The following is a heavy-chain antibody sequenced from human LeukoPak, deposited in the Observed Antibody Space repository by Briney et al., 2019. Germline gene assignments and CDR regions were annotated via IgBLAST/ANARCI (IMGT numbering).Heavy chain of an antibody. CDR1: GYTFTSYY. CDR2: INPSGGST. Sequence: WASVKLSCKASGYTFTSYYMHWVRHAPGQGLEWMGIINPSGGSTSYEQKFQGRVTMTRDTSTSKVYMELRSLRSDDTAVYYCARDRGTDFWSDYMEVWGKGTTVTVSS. V-gene: IGHV1-46*01. D-gene: IGHD3-3*01. CDR3: ARDRGTDFWSDYMEV. J-gene: IGHJ6*03.